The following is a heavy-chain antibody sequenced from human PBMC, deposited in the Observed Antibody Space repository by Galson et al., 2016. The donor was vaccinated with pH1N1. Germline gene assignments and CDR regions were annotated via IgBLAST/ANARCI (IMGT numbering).Heavy chain of an antibody. J-gene: IGHJ3*01. Sequence: SLRLSCAASGFTFNTWHMDWVRQAPGKGLEWISFITYTSGTLYYADSVKGRFTVSRDNAKNSLCLQMDSLRVEDTAVYYCARPGNFDGDRRGAFDLWGQGTMVTVSP. CDR2: ITYTSGTL. V-gene: IGHV3-48*04. D-gene: IGHD2-21*02. CDR3: ARPGNFDGDRRGAFDL. CDR1: GFTFNTWH.